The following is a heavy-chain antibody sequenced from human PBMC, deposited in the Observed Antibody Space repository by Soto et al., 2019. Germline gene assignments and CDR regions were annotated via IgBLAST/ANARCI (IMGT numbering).Heavy chain of an antibody. J-gene: IGHJ4*02. CDR1: SYY. CDR3: ARGYSSNWFRVDY. Sequence: SYYWSWIRQPPGKGLEWIGHVYSSGSTDYNPSLRSRLTISVDTSKNQFSLNLNSVTAADTALYYCARGYSSNWFRVDYWGQGILVTVSS. V-gene: IGHV4-59*01. CDR2: VYSSGST. D-gene: IGHD6-13*01.